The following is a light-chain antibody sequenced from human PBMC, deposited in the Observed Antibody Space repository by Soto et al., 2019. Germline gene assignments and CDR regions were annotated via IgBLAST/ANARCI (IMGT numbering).Light chain of an antibody. CDR1: QSVSSSY. J-gene: IGKJ4*01. CDR3: QQYGSSPALT. V-gene: IGKV3-20*01. Sequence: EIVMTQSPATLSVSPGARATLSCRASQSVSSSYLAWYQQKPGQAPRLLIYGASSRATGIPDRFSGSGSGTDFTLTISRLEPEDFAVYYCQQYGSSPALTFGGGTKVDIK. CDR2: GAS.